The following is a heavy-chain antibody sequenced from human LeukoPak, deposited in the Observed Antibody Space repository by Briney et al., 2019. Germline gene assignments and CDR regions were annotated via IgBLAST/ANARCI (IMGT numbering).Heavy chain of an antibody. CDR2: INPNSGGT. CDR3: ARVPGSSADDY. CDR1: GYTFTGCY. Sequence: LAASVKVSCMASGYTFTGCYMHWVRQAPGQGIEWMGWINPNSGGTDYGQTFQGRVTMTRDTSISTAYMELSSLRSGDTTVYYCARVPGSSADDYWGQGTLVTVSS. V-gene: IGHV1-2*02. J-gene: IGHJ4*02.